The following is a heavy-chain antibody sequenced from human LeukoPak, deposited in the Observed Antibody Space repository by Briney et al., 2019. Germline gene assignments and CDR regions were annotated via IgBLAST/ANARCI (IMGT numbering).Heavy chain of an antibody. D-gene: IGHD5-12*01. CDR3: ARSNGPSLVATRVAYYMRD. J-gene: IGHJ6*03. CDR2: ISWNSDNT. CDR1: GFTFDDYA. Sequence: SGRSLRLSCTVSGFTFDDYAMHWVRQAPGKSLEWVSVISWNSDNTYYADSVKGRFTFSRDNAKNSLYLQMHSLRTEDTASYYCARSNGPSLVATRVAYYMRDWGKGTTVTVSS. V-gene: IGHV3-9*01.